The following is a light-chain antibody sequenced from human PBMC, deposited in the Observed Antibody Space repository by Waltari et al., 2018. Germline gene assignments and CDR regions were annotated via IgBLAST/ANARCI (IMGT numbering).Light chain of an antibody. CDR3: QQANSFPN. Sequence: DIQMTQYPSSVSASVGDRVTITCRASQGVSSLLAWYQQKPGEAPKLLIYAASRLLSGVPSRFSGSVSGTDFTLTISSLQPEDFATYYCQQANSFPNFGGGTRVEIK. J-gene: IGKJ4*01. CDR2: AAS. V-gene: IGKV1-12*01. CDR1: QGVSSL.